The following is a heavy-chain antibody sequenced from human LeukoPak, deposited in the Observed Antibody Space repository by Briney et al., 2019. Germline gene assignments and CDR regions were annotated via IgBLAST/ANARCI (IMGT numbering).Heavy chain of an antibody. J-gene: IGHJ6*02. CDR1: EFSFSSYW. D-gene: IGHD2-15*01. CDR3: ARDCSGGTCYSQYYYGMDV. V-gene: IGHV3-7*03. Sequence: GGSLRISCAASEFSFSSYWMSWVRQAPGKGLEWVANIKQDGSEKYYVDSVKGRFTISRDNAKNSLYLQMNSLRAEDAAVYYCARDCSGGTCYSQYYYGMDVWGQGTTVTVSS. CDR2: IKQDGSEK.